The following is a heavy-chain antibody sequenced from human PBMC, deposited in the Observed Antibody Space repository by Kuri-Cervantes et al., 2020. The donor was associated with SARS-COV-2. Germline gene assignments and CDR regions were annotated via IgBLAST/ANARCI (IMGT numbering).Heavy chain of an antibody. CDR2: IYHSGST. CDR3: ARQGLGNYYYYYMDV. J-gene: IGHJ6*03. Sequence: ESLKISCAVSGYSISSGYYWGWIRQPPGKGLEWIGSIYHSGSTYYNPSLKSRVTISVDTSKNQFSLKLSSVTAADTAVYYCARQGLGNYYYYYMDVWGKGPRSPSP. CDR1: GYSISSGYY. D-gene: IGHD7-27*01. V-gene: IGHV4-38-2*01.